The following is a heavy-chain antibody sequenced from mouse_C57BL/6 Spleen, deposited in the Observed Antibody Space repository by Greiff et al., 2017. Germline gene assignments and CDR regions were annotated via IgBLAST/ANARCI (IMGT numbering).Heavy chain of an antibody. Sequence: QVQLQQSGAELVRPGTSVKVSCKASGYAFTNYLIEWVKQRPGQGLEWIGVIDPGSGGTHYNEKFKGKATLTGDKSSSTAYMQLSSLTSEDSAVYCCAGGRDYGSSCPPWFGYWGQGTLVTVSA. V-gene: IGHV1-54*01. CDR2: IDPGSGGT. D-gene: IGHD1-1*01. CDR3: AGGRDYGSSCPPWFGY. CDR1: GYAFTNYL. J-gene: IGHJ3*01.